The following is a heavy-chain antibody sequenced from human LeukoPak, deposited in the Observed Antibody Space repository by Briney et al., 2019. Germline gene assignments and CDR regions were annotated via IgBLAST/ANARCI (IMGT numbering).Heavy chain of an antibody. CDR1: GFTFSSYW. Sequence: PGGSLRLSCAASGFTFSSYWMSWVRQAPGKGLEWVANIKQDGSEKYYVDSVKGRFTISRDNAKNSLYLQMNSLRAEDTAVYYCAREVGYYGSGSFDYWGQGTLVTVSS. V-gene: IGHV3-7*01. CDR2: IKQDGSEK. J-gene: IGHJ4*02. D-gene: IGHD3-10*01. CDR3: AREVGYYGSGSFDY.